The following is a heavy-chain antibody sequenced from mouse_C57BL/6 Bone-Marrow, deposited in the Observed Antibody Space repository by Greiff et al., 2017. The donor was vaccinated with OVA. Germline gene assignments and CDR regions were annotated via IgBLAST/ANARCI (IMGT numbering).Heavy chain of an antibody. J-gene: IGHJ3*01. V-gene: IGHV5-4*01. CDR3: ASTYGNSVAY. CDR2: ISDGGSYT. D-gene: IGHD2-10*02. Sequence: DVQLVESGGGLVKPGGSLKLSCAASGFTFSSYAMSWVRQTPEKRLEWVATISDGGSYTYYPDNVKGRFTISRDNATNNLYLQMSHLKSEDTAMDYWASTYGNSVAYWGQGTLVTVSA. CDR1: GFTFSSYA.